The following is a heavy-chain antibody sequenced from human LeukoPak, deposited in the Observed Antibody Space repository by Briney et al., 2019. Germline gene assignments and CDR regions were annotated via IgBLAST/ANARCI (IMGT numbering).Heavy chain of an antibody. CDR3: ARVKRGYSGYEPFDY. Sequence: GGSLGLSCAASGFTFSSYWMSWVRQAPGKGLEWVANIKQDGSEKYYVDSVKGRFTISRDNAKNSLYLQMNSLRAEDTAVYYCARVKRGYSGYEPFDYWGQGTLVTVSS. D-gene: IGHD5-12*01. CDR1: GFTFSSYW. V-gene: IGHV3-7*03. CDR2: IKQDGSEK. J-gene: IGHJ4*02.